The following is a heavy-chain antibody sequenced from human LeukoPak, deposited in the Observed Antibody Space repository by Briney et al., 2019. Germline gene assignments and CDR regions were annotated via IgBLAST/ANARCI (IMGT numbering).Heavy chain of an antibody. Sequence: TLSLTCTVSGGSISSGSYYWSWIRQPAGKGLEWIGRIYTSGSTNYNPSLKSRVTISVDTSKNQFSLKLSSVTAADTAVYYCARDSDYDFWSGYHAPFDYWGQGTLVTVSS. CDR3: ARDSDYDFWSGYHAPFDY. J-gene: IGHJ4*02. D-gene: IGHD3-3*01. CDR2: IYTSGST. CDR1: GGSISSGSYY. V-gene: IGHV4-61*02.